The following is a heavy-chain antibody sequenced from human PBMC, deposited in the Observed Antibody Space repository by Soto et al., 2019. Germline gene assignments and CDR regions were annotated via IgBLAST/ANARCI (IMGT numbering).Heavy chain of an antibody. CDR3: ARGSSVLRFLEWSTWHYYYYGMDV. J-gene: IGHJ6*02. D-gene: IGHD3-3*01. V-gene: IGHV4-34*01. Sequence: SETLSLTCAVYGGSFSGYYWSWIRQPPGKGLEWIGEINHSGSTNYNPSLKSRVTISVDTSKNQFSLKLSSVTAADTAVYYCARGSSVLRFLEWSTWHYYYYGMDVWGQGTTVTVSS. CDR1: GGSFSGYY. CDR2: INHSGST.